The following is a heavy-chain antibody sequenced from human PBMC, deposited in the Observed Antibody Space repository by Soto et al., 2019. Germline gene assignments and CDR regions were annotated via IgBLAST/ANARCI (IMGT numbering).Heavy chain of an antibody. J-gene: IGHJ3*01. Sequence: GGSLSLSCAGSGFIFSKYAMSWVRQAPGKGLEWVSGISASGGATYYADSVKGRFTISRDNSKNTHSLQMNSLRAEDTAVYYCAKDHNGEYVGGFEFRGQGTMVTVSS. CDR2: ISASGGAT. V-gene: IGHV3-23*01. D-gene: IGHD1-1*01. CDR1: GFIFSKYA. CDR3: AKDHNGEYVGGFEF.